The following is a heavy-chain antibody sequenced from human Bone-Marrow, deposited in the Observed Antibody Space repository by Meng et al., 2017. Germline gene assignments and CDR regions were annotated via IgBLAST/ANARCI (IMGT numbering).Heavy chain of an antibody. V-gene: IGHV1-2*02. J-gene: IGHJ4*02. CDR3: ARARLQSNNWGIDY. CDR1: GYTFTGYY. CDR2: INTNSGGT. Sequence: ASVKVSCKASGYTFTGYYMHWVRQAPGQGPEWMGWINTNSGGTNYAQKFQGRVTMTRDTSISTAYMELSRLRSDDTAVYYCARARLQSNNWGIDYWGQGTLVTVSS. D-gene: IGHD5-24*01.